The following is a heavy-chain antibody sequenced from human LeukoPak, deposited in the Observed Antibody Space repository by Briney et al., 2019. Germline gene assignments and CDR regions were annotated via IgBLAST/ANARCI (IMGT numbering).Heavy chain of an antibody. CDR1: GFTFSSYG. J-gene: IGHJ4*02. CDR3: AKDSKPGYSGYDKGY. V-gene: IGHV3-23*01. CDR2: ISGSGGST. D-gene: IGHD5-12*01. Sequence: GGTLRLSCAASGFTFSSYGMSWVRQAPGKGLEWVSAISGSGGSTYYADSVKGRFTISRDNSKNTLYLQMNSLRAEDTAVYYCAKDSKPGYSGYDKGYWGQGTLVTVSS.